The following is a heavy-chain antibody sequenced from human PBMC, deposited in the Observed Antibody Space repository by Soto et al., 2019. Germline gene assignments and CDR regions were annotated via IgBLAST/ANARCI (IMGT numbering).Heavy chain of an antibody. CDR3: VREGRGPFDF. CDR2: IGGRGNSA. Sequence: QPGGSLRLSCAASGFIFTNYAMNWVRQAPGKGLEWVSVIGGRGNSAYYADSVQGRFTISRDNSKNTLSLQMSSLTADDTAIYYCVREGRGPFDFWGRGTMVTVSS. D-gene: IGHD5-12*01. J-gene: IGHJ3*01. V-gene: IGHV3-23*01. CDR1: GFIFTNYA.